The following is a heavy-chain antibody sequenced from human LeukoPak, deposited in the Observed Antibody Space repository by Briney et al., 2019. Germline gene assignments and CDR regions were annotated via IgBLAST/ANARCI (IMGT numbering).Heavy chain of an antibody. J-gene: IGHJ4*02. CDR3: ARASRDGYNQNFDH. CDR1: GYSFTYYW. V-gene: IGHV5-51*01. Sequence: GESLKISCKGSGYSFTYYWIAWVRQRPGKGLEWMGIIYPGGSETRYDPSFQGQVTISADSSTSTAYLQWSSLRASDTAMYYCARASRDGYNQNFDHWGQGTLVTVSS. CDR2: IYPGGSET. D-gene: IGHD5-24*01.